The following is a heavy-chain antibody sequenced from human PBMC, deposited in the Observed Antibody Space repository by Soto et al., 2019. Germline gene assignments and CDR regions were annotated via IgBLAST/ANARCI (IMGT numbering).Heavy chain of an antibody. CDR2: ISGSGGST. J-gene: IGHJ4*02. Sequence: GGSLRLSCAASGFTFSSYAMSWVRQAPGKGLEWVSAISGSGGSTYYADSVKGRFTISRDNSKNTLYLQMNSLRAEDTAVYYCAKDSPRSRYFDWLLPSDYWGQGTLVTVSS. V-gene: IGHV3-23*01. CDR3: AKDSPRSRYFDWLLPSDY. D-gene: IGHD3-9*01. CDR1: GFTFSSYA.